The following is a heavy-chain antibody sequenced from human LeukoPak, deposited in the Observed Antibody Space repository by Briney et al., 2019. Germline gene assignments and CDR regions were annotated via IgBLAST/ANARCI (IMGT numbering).Heavy chain of an antibody. J-gene: IGHJ6*03. D-gene: IGHD3-3*01. CDR2: INHSGST. CDR1: GGSFSGYY. V-gene: IGHV4-34*01. Sequence: PSETLSLTCAVYGGSFSGYYWSWIRQPPGKGLEWIGEINHSGSTNYNPSLKSRVTISVDTSKNQFSLKLSSVTAADTAVYYCAKSGNIYYMDVWGKGTTVTVSS. CDR3: AKSGNIYYMDV.